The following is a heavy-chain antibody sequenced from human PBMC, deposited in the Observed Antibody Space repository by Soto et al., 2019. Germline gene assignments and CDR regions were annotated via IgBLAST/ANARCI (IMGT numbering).Heavy chain of an antibody. CDR3: ARGMVRGVMPNYYYYGMDV. D-gene: IGHD3-10*01. J-gene: IGHJ6*02. V-gene: IGHV3-30*03. CDR2: ISYDGSNE. CDR1: GFTFGNFG. Sequence: GGSLRLSCAASGFTFGNFGMHWVGQAPGKGLEWVAHISYDGSNEHYTDAVKGRFTISRDNSKNTLYLQMNSLRAEDTAVYYCARGMVRGVMPNYYYYGMDVWGQGTTVTVSS.